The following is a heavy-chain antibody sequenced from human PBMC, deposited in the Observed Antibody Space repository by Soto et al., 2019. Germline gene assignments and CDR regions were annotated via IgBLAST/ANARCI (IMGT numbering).Heavy chain of an antibody. V-gene: IGHV2-5*02. CDR3: VHSRCGGDCLQSYSSHYYYGMDI. Sequence: ESGPTLVNPTQTLTLTCTFSGFSLSTGGMGVGWIRQPPGKALEWLALIYWDGDRRYSPSLMNRLTIAKDTSKNQVVLTMTNMDPVDTATYYCVHSRCGGDCLQSYSSHYYYGMDIWGQGTTVTVS. CDR2: IYWDGDR. CDR1: GFSLSTGGMG. D-gene: IGHD2-21*02. J-gene: IGHJ6*02.